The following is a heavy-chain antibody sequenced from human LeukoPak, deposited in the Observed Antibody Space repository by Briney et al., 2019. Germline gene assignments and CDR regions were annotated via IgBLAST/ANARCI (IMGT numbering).Heavy chain of an antibody. Sequence: GGSLRLSCTASGFTFGDYAMSWFRQAPGKGLEWVGFIRSKGYGGTAEYAASVKGRFTISRDDSKSIAYLQMNSLKTEDTAVYYCTRDLSLGGIDIWGQGTMVTVSS. CDR3: TRDLSLGGIDI. J-gene: IGHJ3*02. V-gene: IGHV3-49*03. CDR1: GFTFGDYA. CDR2: IRSKGYGGTA. D-gene: IGHD3-16*01.